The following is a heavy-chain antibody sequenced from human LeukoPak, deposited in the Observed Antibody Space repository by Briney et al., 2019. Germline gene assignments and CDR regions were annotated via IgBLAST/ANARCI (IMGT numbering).Heavy chain of an antibody. Sequence: PSETLSLTCTVSGGSISSYYWSWIRQPAGKELEWIGRIYTSGSTDYSPSLQSRVTMSVDTSKNQFSLKLSSVTAADTAVYYCARAMGIHGSGQAFDIWGQGTMVTVSS. CDR2: IYTSGST. J-gene: IGHJ3*02. V-gene: IGHV4-4*07. CDR1: GGSISSYY. CDR3: ARAMGIHGSGQAFDI. D-gene: IGHD3-10*01.